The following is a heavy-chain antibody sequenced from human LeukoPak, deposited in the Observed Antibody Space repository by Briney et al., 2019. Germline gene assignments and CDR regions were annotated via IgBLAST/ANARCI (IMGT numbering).Heavy chain of an antibody. Sequence: GESLKISCQGSGYSFSTYWIGGVRQLPGKGREGMGFIYPGDSDTRYSPSFQGQVTISADKYISSAYLQWSSLKASDTAMYYCAKVVELATLTGDSYTYSYHMDVWGKGTAVTVSS. D-gene: IGHD5-24*01. CDR3: AKVVELATLTGDSYTYSYHMDV. J-gene: IGHJ6*03. CDR1: GYSFSTYW. V-gene: IGHV5-51*01. CDR2: IYPGDSDT.